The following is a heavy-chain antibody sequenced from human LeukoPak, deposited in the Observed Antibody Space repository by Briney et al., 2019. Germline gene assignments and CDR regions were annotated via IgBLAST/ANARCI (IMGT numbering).Heavy chain of an antibody. CDR2: INSDGSST. Sequence: PGRSLRLSCAASGFTFSKYWIHWVRQAPGKGLVWISRINSDGSSTSYADSVKGRFTISRDNAKNTLYLQMNSLRAEDTAVYYCARDGYCSSTSCYYFDYWGQGTLVTVSS. V-gene: IGHV3-74*01. CDR3: ARDGYCSSTSCYYFDY. J-gene: IGHJ4*02. D-gene: IGHD2-2*01. CDR1: GFTFSKYW.